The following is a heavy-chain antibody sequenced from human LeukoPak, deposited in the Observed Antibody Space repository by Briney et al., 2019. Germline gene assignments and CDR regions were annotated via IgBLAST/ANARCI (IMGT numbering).Heavy chain of an antibody. CDR2: VSPGSTGI. Sequence: PGGSLRLSCAASGFTFSSYSMHWVRQAPGKGLEWVAVVSPGSTGIFYADSLKGRFTISRDNAKNLLYLQMNSLRAEDTAVCYCAKSHIVEVTRDFDYWGQGTLVTVSS. V-gene: IGHV3-21*06. CDR1: GFTFSSYS. CDR3: AKSHIVEVTRDFDY. J-gene: IGHJ4*02. D-gene: IGHD1-26*01.